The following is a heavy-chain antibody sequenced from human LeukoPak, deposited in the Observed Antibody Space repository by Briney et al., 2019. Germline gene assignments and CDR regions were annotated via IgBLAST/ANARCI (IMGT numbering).Heavy chain of an antibody. V-gene: IGHV4-61*02. Sequence: SETLSLTCTVSGGSISSGSYYWSWIRQPAGKGLEWIGRIYPSGSTYYNPSLKSRVTISVDTSKNQFSLKLSSVTAADTAVYYCARDNPVLRGSGMNYWGQGTLVTVSS. CDR2: IYPSGST. D-gene: IGHD3-10*01. J-gene: IGHJ4*02. CDR1: GGSISSGSYY. CDR3: ARDNPVLRGSGMNY.